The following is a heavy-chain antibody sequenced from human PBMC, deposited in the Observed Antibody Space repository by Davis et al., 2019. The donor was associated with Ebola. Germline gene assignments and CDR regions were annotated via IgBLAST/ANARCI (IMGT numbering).Heavy chain of an antibody. D-gene: IGHD1-14*01. Sequence: GESLKISCAASDFRFSNYAMTWVRQAPGKGLEWVAGISGSGADAFYSDSVKGRSTISRDNSKNTFYVQMDSLRAEDTGIYYCGRVIFFPGIGMDIWGQGTTVTVSS. CDR3: GRVIFFPGIGMDI. J-gene: IGHJ6*02. CDR2: ISGSGADA. V-gene: IGHV3-23*01. CDR1: DFRFSNYA.